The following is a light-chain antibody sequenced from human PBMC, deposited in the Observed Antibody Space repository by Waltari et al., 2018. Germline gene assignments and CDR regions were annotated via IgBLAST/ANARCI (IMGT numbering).Light chain of an antibody. CDR1: SSDVVNYHL. J-gene: IGLJ1*01. CDR2: EVT. Sequence: QSGLTQPASVSGSPGQSITVSCTGTSSDVVNYHLVSWYQQYPGKAPKLMVYEVTKRTSGVSDRFSGSKSGNTASLTISGLQSEDEADYYCCSYAGLGIYVFGTGTKVTVL. V-gene: IGLV2-23*02. CDR3: CSYAGLGIYV.